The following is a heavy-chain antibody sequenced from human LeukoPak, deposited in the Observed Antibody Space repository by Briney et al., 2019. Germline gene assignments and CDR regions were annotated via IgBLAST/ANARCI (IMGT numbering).Heavy chain of an antibody. CDR3: ARDRGGVLRRYFDWFPILDY. J-gene: IGHJ4*02. D-gene: IGHD3-9*01. CDR1: GYTFTGYY. V-gene: IGHV1-2*02. CDR2: INPNSGGT. Sequence: ASVKVSCKASGYTFTGYYIHWVRQAPGQGLEWMGWINPNSGGTNYAQKFQGRVTMTRDTSISTAYMDLSRLRSDDTAVYYCARDRGGVLRRYFDWFPILDYWGQGTLVTVSS.